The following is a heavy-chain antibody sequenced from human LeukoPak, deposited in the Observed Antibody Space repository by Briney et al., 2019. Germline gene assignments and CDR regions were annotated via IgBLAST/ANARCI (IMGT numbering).Heavy chain of an antibody. V-gene: IGHV4-34*01. CDR3: ARGSNYVSDYYFDV. Sequence: PSETLSLTCAVYGVSLRGYYWSWIRQSPQKGLDWIGEVNHEGDSIYSPSLKSRLTLSVDMSKNQFSLNLRSVTAADTAVYFCARGSNYVSDYYFDVWGKGTTVIVSS. D-gene: IGHD4-11*01. CDR2: VNHEGDS. J-gene: IGHJ6*03. CDR1: GVSLRGYY.